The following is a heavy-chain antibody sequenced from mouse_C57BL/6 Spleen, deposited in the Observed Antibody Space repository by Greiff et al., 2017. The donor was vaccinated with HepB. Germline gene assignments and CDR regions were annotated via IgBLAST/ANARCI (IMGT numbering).Heavy chain of an antibody. V-gene: IGHV5-16*01. CDR1: GFTFSDYY. Sequence: EVKLVESEGGLVQPGSSMKLSCTASGFTFSDYYMAWVRQVPEKGLEWVANINYDGSSTYYLDSLKSRFIISRDNAKNILYLQMSSLKSEDTATYYCAREAVFYGSSYYCWYFDVWGTGTTVTVSS. J-gene: IGHJ1*03. CDR2: INYDGSST. D-gene: IGHD1-1*01. CDR3: AREAVFYGSSYYCWYFDV.